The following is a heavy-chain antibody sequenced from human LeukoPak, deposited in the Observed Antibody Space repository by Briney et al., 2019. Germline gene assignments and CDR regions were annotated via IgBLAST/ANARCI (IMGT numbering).Heavy chain of an antibody. D-gene: IGHD6-19*01. CDR1: GGSLSSGSYY. CDR3: ARAPTQPSSGWYY. V-gene: IGHV4-61*01. J-gene: IGHJ4*02. Sequence: PSETLSLTCTVSGGSLSSGSYYWSWIRQPPGKGLEWIGYIYYSGSTNYNPSLKSRVTISVDTSKNQFSLKLSSVTAADTAVYYCARAPTQPSSGWYYWGQGTLVTVSS. CDR2: IYYSGST.